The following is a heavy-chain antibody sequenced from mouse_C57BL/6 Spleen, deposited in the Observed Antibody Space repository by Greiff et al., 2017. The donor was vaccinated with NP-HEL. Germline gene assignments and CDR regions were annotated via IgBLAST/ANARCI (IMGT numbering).Heavy chain of an antibody. Sequence: VQLQQSGPELVKPGASVKISCKASGYAFSSSWMNWVKQRPGKGLEWIGRIYPGDGDTNYNGKFKGKATLTADKSSSTAYMQLSSLTSEDSAVYFCARLGLWYFDVWGPGTTVTVSS. J-gene: IGHJ1*01. CDR2: IYPGDGDT. CDR1: GYAFSSSW. CDR3: ARLGLWYFDV. D-gene: IGHD4-1*01. V-gene: IGHV1-82*01.